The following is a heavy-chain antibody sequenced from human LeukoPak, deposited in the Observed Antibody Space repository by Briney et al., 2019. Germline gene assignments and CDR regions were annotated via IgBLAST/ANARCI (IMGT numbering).Heavy chain of an antibody. CDR1: GGSFSGYY. J-gene: IGHJ4*02. D-gene: IGHD6-19*01. Sequence: SETLSLTCAVYGGSFSGYYWSWIRQPPGKGLEWIGEINHSGSTNYNPSLKSRVTISVDTSKNQFSLKLSSVTAADTAVYYCAREAVADPLWGRGTLVTVSS. CDR2: INHSGST. V-gene: IGHV4-34*01. CDR3: AREAVADPL.